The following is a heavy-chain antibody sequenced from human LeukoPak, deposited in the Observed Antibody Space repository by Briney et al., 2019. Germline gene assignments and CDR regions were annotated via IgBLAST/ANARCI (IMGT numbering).Heavy chain of an antibody. V-gene: IGHV3-21*01. J-gene: IGHJ4*02. CDR3: ARAGVYSGSPLAGFDY. CDR2: ISSSSSYI. CDR1: GFTFSNAW. Sequence: PGGSLRLSCAASGFTFSNAWMSWVRQAPGKGLEWVSSISSSSSYIYYADSVKGRFTISRDNAKNSLYLQMNSLRAEDTAVYYCARAGVYSGSPLAGFDYWGQGTLVTVSS. D-gene: IGHD1-26*01.